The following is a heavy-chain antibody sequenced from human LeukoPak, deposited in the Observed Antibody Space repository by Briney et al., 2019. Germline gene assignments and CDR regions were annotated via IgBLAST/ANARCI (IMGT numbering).Heavy chain of an antibody. CDR1: GFTFSSYS. J-gene: IGHJ4*02. CDR2: ISSSSSYI. D-gene: IGHD6-6*01. Sequence: KSGGSLRLSCAASGFTFSSYSMNWVRQAPGKGLEWVSSISSSSSYIYYADSVKGRFTISRDNAKNSLYLQMNSLRAEDTAVYYCASAPSSIAARLDDYWGQGTLVTVSS. V-gene: IGHV3-21*01. CDR3: ASAPSSIAARLDDY.